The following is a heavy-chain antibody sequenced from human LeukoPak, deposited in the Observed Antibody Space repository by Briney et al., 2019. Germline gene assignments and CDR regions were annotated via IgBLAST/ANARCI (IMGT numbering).Heavy chain of an antibody. CDR2: INHSGST. D-gene: IGHD6-13*01. CDR3: ARGRSIAAAAPNY. CDR1: GGSISGYY. J-gene: IGHJ4*02. V-gene: IGHV4-34*01. Sequence: PSETLSLTCTASGGSISGYYWSSLRQPPGKGLEWIGEINHSGSTNYNPSLKSRVTISVDTSKNQFSLKLSSVTAADTAVYYCARGRSIAAAAPNYWGQGTLVTVSS.